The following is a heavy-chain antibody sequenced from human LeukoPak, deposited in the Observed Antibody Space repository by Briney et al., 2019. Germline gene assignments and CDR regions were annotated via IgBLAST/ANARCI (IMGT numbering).Heavy chain of an antibody. CDR3: ARAPRGMIWGSEYFQH. CDR2: IIPIFGKA. D-gene: IGHD3-16*01. J-gene: IGHJ1*01. CDR1: GGTFSSYA. V-gene: IGHV1-69*05. Sequence: SVKVSCKASGGTFSSYAISRVRQAPGQGLEWMGRIIPIFGKANYAQKFQGRVTITTDESTSTAYMELSSLRSEDTAVYYCARAPRGMIWGSEYFQHWGQGTLVTVSS.